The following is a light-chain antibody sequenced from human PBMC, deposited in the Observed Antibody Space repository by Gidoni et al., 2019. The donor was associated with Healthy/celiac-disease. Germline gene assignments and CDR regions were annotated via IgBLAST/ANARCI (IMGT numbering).Light chain of an antibody. CDR3: QQYYSTPLT. Sequence: IVLPRSPDSLAVSLGEKATINCKSSQSVLYSSNNNNYLPWYQQKPGQPPKLLIYSASTRESGVPYRFSGSGSGTDFTLTISSLQAEDVAVYYCQQYYSTPLTFGGGTKVEIK. CDR1: QSVLYSSNNNNY. CDR2: SAS. V-gene: IGKV4-1*01. J-gene: IGKJ4*01.